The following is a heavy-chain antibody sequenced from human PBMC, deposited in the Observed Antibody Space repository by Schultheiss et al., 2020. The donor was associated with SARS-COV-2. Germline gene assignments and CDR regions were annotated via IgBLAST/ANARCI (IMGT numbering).Heavy chain of an antibody. J-gene: IGHJ4*02. V-gene: IGHV3-30-3*01. D-gene: IGHD4-17*01. Sequence: GGSLRLSCAASGFTFSSYAMHWVRQAPGKGLEWVALISYDGGDKYYADPVKGRFTVSRDSSKNTLYLQMNSLRAEDTAVYYCAKVGDDYGDYVGDYWGQGTLVTVSS. CDR1: GFTFSSYA. CDR2: ISYDGGDK. CDR3: AKVGDDYGDYVGDY.